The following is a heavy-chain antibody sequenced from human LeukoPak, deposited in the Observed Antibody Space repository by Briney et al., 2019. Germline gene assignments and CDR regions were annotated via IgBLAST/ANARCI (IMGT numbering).Heavy chain of an antibody. V-gene: IGHV1-2*06. D-gene: IGHD5-18*01. CDR3: ARGYSYGYGYAFDI. CDR2: INPNSGGT. J-gene: IGHJ3*02. Sequence: ASVKVSCKASGYTFTSYGISWVRQAPGQGLEWMGRINPNSGGTTYAQKFQGRVTMTRDTSINTAYMELSRLRSDDTAVYYCARGYSYGYGYAFDIWGQGTMVTVSS. CDR1: GYTFTSYG.